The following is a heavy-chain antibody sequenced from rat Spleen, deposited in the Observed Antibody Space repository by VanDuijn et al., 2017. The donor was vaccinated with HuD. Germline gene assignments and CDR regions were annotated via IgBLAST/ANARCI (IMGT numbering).Heavy chain of an antibody. Sequence: EVQLQESGPGLVKPSQSLSLTCSVTGNSIANGYRWNWIRKFPGNKLEWMGYINSVGSTNYNPSLKSRITITRDTSKNQFFLQVNSVTTEDTATYYCARSDTTVVSYVMDAWGQGASVTVSS. CDR1: GNSIANGYR. D-gene: IGHD1-1*01. V-gene: IGHV3-3*01. J-gene: IGHJ4*01. CDR3: ARSDTTVVSYVMDA. CDR2: INSVGST.